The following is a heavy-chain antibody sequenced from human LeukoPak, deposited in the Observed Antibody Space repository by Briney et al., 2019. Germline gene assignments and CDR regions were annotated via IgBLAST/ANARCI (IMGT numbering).Heavy chain of an antibody. V-gene: IGHV3-48*01. CDR1: GFTFSGYS. J-gene: IGHJ4*02. Sequence: GGSLRLSCAASGFTFSGYSMNWVRQAPGKGLEWVSYISSSSSTIYYADSVKGRFTISRDNAKNSLYLQMNSLGAEDTAIYYCAKDDPVLDYWGQGTLVTVSS. CDR3: AKDDPVLDY. CDR2: ISSSSSTI.